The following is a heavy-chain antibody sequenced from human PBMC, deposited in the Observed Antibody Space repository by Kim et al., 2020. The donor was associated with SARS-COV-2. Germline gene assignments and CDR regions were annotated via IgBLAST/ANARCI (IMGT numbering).Heavy chain of an antibody. CDR2: IYYSGST. V-gene: IGHV4-59*01. J-gene: IGHJ5*02. CDR1: GGSISNYY. Sequence: SETLSLTCTVSGGSISNYYWSWIRQPPGKGLEWIGFIYYSGSTNYNPSLKSRVTMSVDTSKNQFSLKLNSVTAADTAMYYCARRGSYDMLTGFYRQGWFDPWGQGTLVTVSS. D-gene: IGHD3-9*01. CDR3: ARRGSYDMLTGFYRQGWFDP.